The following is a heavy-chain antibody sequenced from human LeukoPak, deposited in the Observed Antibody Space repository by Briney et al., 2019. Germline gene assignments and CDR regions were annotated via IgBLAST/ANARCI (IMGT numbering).Heavy chain of an antibody. Sequence: GGSLRLSYAASGFTFSSYSMNWVRQAPGKGLEWVSYISSSSSTIYYADSVKGRFTISRDNAKNSLYLQMNSLRAEDTAVYYCARDPARGYSYGALYWGQGTLVTVSS. CDR3: ARDPARGYSYGALY. D-gene: IGHD5-18*01. CDR1: GFTFSSYS. V-gene: IGHV3-48*01. J-gene: IGHJ4*02. CDR2: ISSSSSTI.